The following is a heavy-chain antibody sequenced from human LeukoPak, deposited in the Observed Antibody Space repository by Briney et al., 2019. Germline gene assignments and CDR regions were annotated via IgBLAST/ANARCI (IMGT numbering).Heavy chain of an antibody. Sequence: SETLSLTCTVSGGSISSYYWSWLRQPPGKGLEWIGYIYYSGSTNYNPSLKSRVTISVDTSKNQFSLKLSSVTAADTAVYYCARLKEWGVRAAAGPPYYYYYGMDVWGQGTTVTVSS. D-gene: IGHD6-13*01. CDR1: GGSISSYY. CDR3: ARLKEWGVRAAAGPPYYYYYGMDV. V-gene: IGHV4-59*08. CDR2: IYYSGST. J-gene: IGHJ6*02.